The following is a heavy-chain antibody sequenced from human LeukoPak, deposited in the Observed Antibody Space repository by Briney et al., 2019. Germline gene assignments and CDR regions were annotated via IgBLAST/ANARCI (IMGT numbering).Heavy chain of an antibody. J-gene: IGHJ6*02. CDR3: AKDPYNRHYSTMDV. CDR1: GFTVSSNY. CDR2: IYSGGGT. Sequence: PGGSLRLSCAASGFTVSSNYMTWVRQAPGKGLGWVSVIYSGGGTYYADSVKGRFTISRDNSKNTLYLQMNSLRAEDTAVYYCAKDPYNRHYSTMDVWGQGTTVTVSS. V-gene: IGHV3-53*01. D-gene: IGHD1-14*01.